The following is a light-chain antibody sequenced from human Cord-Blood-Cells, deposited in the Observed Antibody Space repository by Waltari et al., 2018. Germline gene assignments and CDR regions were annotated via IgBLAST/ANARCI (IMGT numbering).Light chain of an antibody. V-gene: IGLV2-11*01. Sequence: QSALTQPRPVSGSPGQSVTIACTGTSRDVGGYNYVSWYQQHPGKAPKLMIYDVSKRPSGVPDRFSGSKSGNAASLTISGLQAEDEADYSCCSYAGSYTFVFGTGTKVTVL. CDR2: DVS. J-gene: IGLJ1*01. CDR1: SRDVGGYNY. CDR3: CSYAGSYTFV.